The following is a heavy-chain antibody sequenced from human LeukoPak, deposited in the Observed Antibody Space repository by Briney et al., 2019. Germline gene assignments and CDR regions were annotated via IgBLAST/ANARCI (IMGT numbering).Heavy chain of an antibody. Sequence: GGSLRLSCAASGFTFSSYAMHWVRQAPGKGLEWVAVISYDGSTNYADSVKGRFTISRDNARNTLYMQMNSLRAEDTAVYYCVRGCSSTSCYPFDCWGQGTPVTVSS. CDR3: VRGCSSTSCYPFDC. CDR1: GFTFSSYA. CDR2: ISYDGST. V-gene: IGHV3-30-3*01. J-gene: IGHJ4*02. D-gene: IGHD2-2*01.